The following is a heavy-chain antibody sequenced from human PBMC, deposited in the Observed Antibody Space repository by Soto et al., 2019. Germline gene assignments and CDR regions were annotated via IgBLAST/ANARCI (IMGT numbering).Heavy chain of an antibody. J-gene: IGHJ4*02. V-gene: IGHV4-4*02. D-gene: IGHD2-2*01. Sequence: QVQLQESGPGLVRPSGTLSLTCTVSGGSITNTNWWSWVRQPPGKGLEWLGAIFHAGSTNYNPSRKSRINMSADKSEHRFSLNLTSVTAADTAVYYCARTRQHCSATTCYEFYFDYWGQGTLVTVSS. CDR1: GGSITNTNW. CDR2: IFHAGST. CDR3: ARTRQHCSATTCYEFYFDY.